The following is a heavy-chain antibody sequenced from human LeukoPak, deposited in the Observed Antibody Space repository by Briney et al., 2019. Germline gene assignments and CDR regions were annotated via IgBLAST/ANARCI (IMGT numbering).Heavy chain of an antibody. J-gene: IGHJ4*02. CDR3: VKGYCSSTSCYGDY. CDR2: TGSNGGST. D-gene: IGHD2-2*01. Sequence: GGSLRLSCSGSGFTFSSYAMHCVRPAPGEGLEYVSATGSNGGSTYYADSVKGRFTISRDNSKNTLYLQMSSLRAEDTAVYYCVKGYCSSTSCYGDYWGQGALVTVSS. V-gene: IGHV3-64D*09. CDR1: GFTFSSYA.